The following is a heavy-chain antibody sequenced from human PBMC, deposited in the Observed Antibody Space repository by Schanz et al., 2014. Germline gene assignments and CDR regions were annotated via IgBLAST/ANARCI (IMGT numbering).Heavy chain of an antibody. J-gene: IGHJ4*02. D-gene: IGHD6-13*01. CDR2: FIPILDVG. V-gene: IGHV1-69*02. Sequence: QVQLVQSGAEVKKPGSSVKVSCKASGGTFSSYSISWVRQAPGQGLEWMGRFIPILDVGNYAQQFQGRVTCTADKSTSTAYMELSSLRSEDTAVYYCASSGAGYSSSWDFDYWGEGSLVTVSS. CDR3: ASSGAGYSSSWDFDY. CDR1: GGTFSSYS.